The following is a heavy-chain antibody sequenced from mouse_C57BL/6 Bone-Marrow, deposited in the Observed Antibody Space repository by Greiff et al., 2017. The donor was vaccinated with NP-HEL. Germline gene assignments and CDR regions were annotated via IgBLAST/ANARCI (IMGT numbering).Heavy chain of an antibody. J-gene: IGHJ3*01. CDR2: IYPGDGDT. Sequence: VQLQQSGPELVKPGASVKISCKASGYAFSSSWMNWVKQRPGKGLEWIGRIYPGDGDTNYNGKFKGKATLTADKSSSTAYMQLSSLTSEDSAVYFCARDDYYSNFFAYWGQGTLVTVSA. D-gene: IGHD2-5*01. CDR1: GYAFSSSW. CDR3: ARDDYYSNFFAY. V-gene: IGHV1-82*01.